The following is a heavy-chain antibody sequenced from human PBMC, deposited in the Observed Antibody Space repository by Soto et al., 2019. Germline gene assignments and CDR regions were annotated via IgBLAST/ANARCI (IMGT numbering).Heavy chain of an antibody. CDR3: ARGYCGGDCYSFDI. D-gene: IGHD2-21*01. J-gene: IGHJ3*02. CDR1: GRTFSSYD. Sequence: SVKVSCKASGRTFSSYDISWVRQAPGQGLKWMGWIIPYFGTTNYAQKFQGRVTMNADESTSTAYMELSSLRSDDTAVYYCARGYCGGDCYSFDIWGQGTMVTVSS. V-gene: IGHV1-69*13. CDR2: IIPYFGTT.